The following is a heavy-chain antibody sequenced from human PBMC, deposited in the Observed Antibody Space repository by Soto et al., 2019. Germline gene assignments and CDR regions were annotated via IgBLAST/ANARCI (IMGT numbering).Heavy chain of an antibody. Sequence: SVKVSCKASGGTYSSYAISWVRQAPGQGLEWMGGIIPIFGTANYAQKFQGRVTITADESTSTAYMELSSLRSEDTAVYYCARVYDFWSGYGYYGMDVWGQGTTVTVSS. V-gene: IGHV1-69*13. CDR3: ARVYDFWSGYGYYGMDV. J-gene: IGHJ6*02. CDR1: GGTYSSYA. D-gene: IGHD3-3*01. CDR2: IIPIFGTA.